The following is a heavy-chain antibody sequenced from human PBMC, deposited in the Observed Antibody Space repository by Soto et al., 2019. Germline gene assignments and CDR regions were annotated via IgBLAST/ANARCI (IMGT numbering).Heavy chain of an antibody. CDR2: IIPIFGTA. J-gene: IGHJ4*02. CDR3: ARGADAGYDTAPHFDY. CDR1: GYTFTSYG. Sequence: GASVKVSCKASGYTFTSYGISWVRQAPGQGLEWMGGIIPIFGTANYAQKFQGRVTITADESTSTAYMELSSLRSEDTAVYYCARGADAGYDTAPHFDYWGQGTLVTVSS. D-gene: IGHD3-22*01. V-gene: IGHV1-69*13.